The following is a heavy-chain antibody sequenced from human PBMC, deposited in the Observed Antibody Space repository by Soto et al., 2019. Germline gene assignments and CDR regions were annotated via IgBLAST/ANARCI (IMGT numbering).Heavy chain of an antibody. CDR2: IYYSGST. Sequence: QVQLQESGPGLVKPSQTLSLTCTVSGGSISSGGYYWSWIRQHPGKGPEWLGSIYYSGSTYYNPALKSRVTRSVDTSKNQFSLKLSSVTAADTAVYYCARGPLVSDSYYYCYMDVWGKGTTVTVSS. V-gene: IGHV4-31*03. D-gene: IGHD2-21*02. CDR1: GGSISSGGYY. J-gene: IGHJ6*03. CDR3: ARGPLVSDSYYYCYMDV.